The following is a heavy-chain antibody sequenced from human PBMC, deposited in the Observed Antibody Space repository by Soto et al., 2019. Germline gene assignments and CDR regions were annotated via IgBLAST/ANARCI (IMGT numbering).Heavy chain of an antibody. CDR2: INSDGSST. D-gene: IGHD5-18*01. J-gene: IGHJ4*02. V-gene: IGHV3-74*01. CDR3: ARPVDTAMDSYYFDY. Sequence: EVQLVESGGGLVQPGGSLRLSCAASGFTFSSYWMHWVRQAPGKGLVWVSRINSDGSSTSYADSVKGRFTISRDNAKNTLYLQMNSLRAEDTAVDYCARPVDTAMDSYYFDYWGQGTLVTVSS. CDR1: GFTFSSYW.